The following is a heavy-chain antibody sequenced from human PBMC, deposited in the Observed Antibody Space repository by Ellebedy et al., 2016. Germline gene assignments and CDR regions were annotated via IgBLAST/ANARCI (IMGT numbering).Heavy chain of an antibody. CDR3: ARGIPGEGFDS. CDR2: ISSSSSYI. D-gene: IGHD3-16*01. V-gene: IGHV3-21*01. J-gene: IGHJ4*02. CDR1: GFTFSSYS. Sequence: GGSLRLSXAASGFTFSSYSMNWVRQAPGKGLEWVSSISSSSSYIYYADSVKGRFTISRDNAKNSLYLQMNSLRAEDTAVYYCARGIPGEGFDSWGQGTLVTVSS.